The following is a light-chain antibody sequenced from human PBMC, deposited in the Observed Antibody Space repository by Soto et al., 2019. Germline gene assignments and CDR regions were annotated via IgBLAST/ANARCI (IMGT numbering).Light chain of an antibody. V-gene: IGLV1-44*01. CDR1: SSNIGSGT. CDR2: SNS. Sequence: QSVLTQPPSASATPGQRVTISCSGSSSNIGSGTVNWYQHRPGTAPKLLIYSNSQRPSGVPDRFSGSKSGTSASLAISGLQSEDEADYYCAAWDDSLNVVVFGGGTKLTVL. CDR3: AAWDDSLNVVV. J-gene: IGLJ2*01.